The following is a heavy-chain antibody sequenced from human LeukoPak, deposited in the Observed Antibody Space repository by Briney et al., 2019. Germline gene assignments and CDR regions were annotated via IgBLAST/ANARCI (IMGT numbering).Heavy chain of an antibody. CDR2: IRSKAYGGTT. D-gene: IGHD3-16*01. Sequence: PGRSLRLSFTASGLTFGDYAMSGFRQAPGKGLGWVGFIRSKAYGGTTEYAASVKGRFTISRDDCKSIAYLQMNSLKTEDTAVYYCTRDPTYYDYVWGVIFDYWGQGTLVTVSS. CDR1: GLTFGDYA. CDR3: TRDPTYYDYVWGVIFDY. V-gene: IGHV3-49*03. J-gene: IGHJ4*02.